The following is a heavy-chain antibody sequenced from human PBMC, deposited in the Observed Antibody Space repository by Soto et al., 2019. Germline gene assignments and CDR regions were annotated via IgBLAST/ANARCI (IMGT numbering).Heavy chain of an antibody. D-gene: IGHD6-19*01. CDR2: IKPDGSEQ. Sequence: GGSLRLSCAASGFTFSSNWMNWVRQAPGKGLEWVATIKPDGSEQDYVESVKGRFTISRDNAKSSLYLQMNSLRAEDTAVYYCARTYSSGSFDYWGQGTLVTVSS. J-gene: IGHJ4*02. V-gene: IGHV3-7*01. CDR3: ARTYSSGSFDY. CDR1: GFTFSSNW.